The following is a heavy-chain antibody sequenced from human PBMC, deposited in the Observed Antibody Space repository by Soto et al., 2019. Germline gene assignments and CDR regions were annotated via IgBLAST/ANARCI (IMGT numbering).Heavy chain of an antibody. CDR3: ARDRGTYSGEPFDI. CDR2: IIPLFGTT. V-gene: IGHV1-69*18. Sequence: QVQLVQSGAEVKKPGSSGKVSCKASGGTFTRNAINWVRQAPGQGLEWMGRIIPLFGTTNYAQKFQGRVTITADEPRSLVYIELTSLRSDDTAIYYCARDRGTYSGEPFDIWGQGTLVTVSS. D-gene: IGHD1-26*01. J-gene: IGHJ3*02. CDR1: GGTFTRNA.